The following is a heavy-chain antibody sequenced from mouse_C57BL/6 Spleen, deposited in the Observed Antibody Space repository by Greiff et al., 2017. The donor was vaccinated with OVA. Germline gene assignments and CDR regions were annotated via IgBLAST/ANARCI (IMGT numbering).Heavy chain of an antibody. CDR2: INPSNGGT. V-gene: IGHV1-53*01. D-gene: IGHD4-1*01. J-gene: IGHJ4*01. CDR3: ARCAPYWDYAMDY. CDR1: GYTFTSYW. Sequence: QVQLQQPGTELVKPGASVKLSCKASGYTFTSYWMHWVKQRPGQGLEWIGNINPSNGGTTYNEKFKSKATLTVDKSSSTAYMQLSSLTSEDSAVYDGARCAPYWDYAMDYWGQGTSVTVSS.